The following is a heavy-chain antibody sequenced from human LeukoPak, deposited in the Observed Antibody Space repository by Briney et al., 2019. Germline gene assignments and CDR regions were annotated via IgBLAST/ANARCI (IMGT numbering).Heavy chain of an antibody. J-gene: IGHJ4*02. CDR2: ISGSGGST. V-gene: IGHV3-23*01. CDR3: AKEIYDSSGYYYY. D-gene: IGHD3-22*01. CDR1: GFTFSSYG. Sequence: GGTLRLSCAASGFTFSSYGMSWVRQAPGKGLEWVSAISGSGGSTYYADSVKGRFTISRDNSKNTLYLQMNSLRAEDTAVYYCAKEIYDSSGYYYYWGQGTLVTVSS.